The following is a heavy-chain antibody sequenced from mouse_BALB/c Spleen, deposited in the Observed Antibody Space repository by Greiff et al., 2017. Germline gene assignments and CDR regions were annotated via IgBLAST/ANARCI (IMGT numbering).Heavy chain of an antibody. V-gene: IGHV1S137*01. CDR1: GYTFTDYA. CDR2: ISTYYGDA. Sequence: VQLQESGAELVRPGVSVKISCKGSGYTFTDYAMHWVKQSHAKSLEWIGVISTYYGDASYNQKFKGKATMTVDKSSSTAYMELARLTSEDSAIYYCARDGSSFRSYYFDYWGQGTTLTVSS. D-gene: IGHD1-1*01. CDR3: ARDGSSFRSYYFDY. J-gene: IGHJ2*01.